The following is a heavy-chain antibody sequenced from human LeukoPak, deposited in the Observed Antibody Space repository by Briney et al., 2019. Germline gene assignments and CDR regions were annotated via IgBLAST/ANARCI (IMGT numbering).Heavy chain of an antibody. V-gene: IGHV1-69*06. CDR2: IIPIFSTA. D-gene: IGHD6-19*01. CDR1: GYTFTGYY. J-gene: IGHJ5*02. CDR3: ARDLRIAVAGPGWFDP. Sequence: SVKVSCKASGYTFTGYYIHWVRQAPGQGLEWMGGIIPIFSTANYAQKFQGRVTITADKSTSTAYMELSSLRSEDTAVYYCARDLRIAVAGPGWFDPWGQGALVTVSS.